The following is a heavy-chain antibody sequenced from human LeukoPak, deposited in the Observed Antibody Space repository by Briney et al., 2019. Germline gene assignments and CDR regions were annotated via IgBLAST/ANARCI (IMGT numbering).Heavy chain of an antibody. D-gene: IGHD2-2*01. J-gene: IGHJ4*02. CDR3: AKAICSSTSCEFDY. CDR2: ISWNSGSI. V-gene: IGHV3-9*01. Sequence: PGGSLRLSCAASGFTFDDYAMHWVRQAPGKGLEWVSGISWNSGSIGYADSVKGRFTISRDNAKNSLYLQMNSLRAEDTALYYCAKAICSSTSCEFDYWGQGTLVTVSS. CDR1: GFTFDDYA.